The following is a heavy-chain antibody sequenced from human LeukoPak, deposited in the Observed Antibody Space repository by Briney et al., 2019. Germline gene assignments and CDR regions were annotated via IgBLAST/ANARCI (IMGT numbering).Heavy chain of an antibody. D-gene: IGHD5-12*01. CDR2: IIPIFGTA. V-gene: IGHV1-69*05. Sequence: ASVKVSCKASGGTFSSYAISWVRQAPGQGLEWMGGIIPIFGTANYAQKFQGRVTITTDESTSTAYMELSSLRSEDTAVYYCASGRVDKVATIGPPFDYWGQGTLVTVSS. CDR1: GGTFSSYA. CDR3: ASGRVDKVATIGPPFDY. J-gene: IGHJ4*02.